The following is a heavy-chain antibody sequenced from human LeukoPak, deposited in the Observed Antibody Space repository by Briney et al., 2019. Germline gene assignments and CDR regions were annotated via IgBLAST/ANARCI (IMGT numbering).Heavy chain of an antibody. D-gene: IGHD5-18*01. V-gene: IGHV1-8*02. CDR3: ARGRGYSYGYADY. CDR1: GYTFTNYA. Sequence: GASVKVSCKASGYTFTNYAMNWVRQATGQGLEWMGWMNPNSGNTGYAEKFQGRVTMTRNISIRTAYMELSTLRSDDTAVYYCARGRGYSYGYADYWGQGTLVTVSS. J-gene: IGHJ4*02. CDR2: MNPNSGNT.